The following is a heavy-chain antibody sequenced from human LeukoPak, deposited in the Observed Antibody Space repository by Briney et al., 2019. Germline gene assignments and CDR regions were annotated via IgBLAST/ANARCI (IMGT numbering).Heavy chain of an antibody. D-gene: IGHD2-8*01. CDR3: ARYASRFDP. Sequence: GGSLRLSCAASGFTFSNPWMTWVRQAPGKGLEWVANIKQDGSEKYYVDSVKGRFTISRDNAKNLLYLQMNSLRAEDTAVYYCARYASRFDPWGQGTLVTVSS. V-gene: IGHV3-7*01. CDR1: GFTFSNPW. J-gene: IGHJ5*02. CDR2: IKQDGSEK.